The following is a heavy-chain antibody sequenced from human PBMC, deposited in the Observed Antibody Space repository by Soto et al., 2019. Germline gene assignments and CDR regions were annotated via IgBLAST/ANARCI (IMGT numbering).Heavy chain of an antibody. CDR3: ARRWGEGRVDY. CDR1: GASISSSNW. V-gene: IGHV4-4*02. D-gene: IGHD3-10*01. Sequence: QVQLQESGPGLVKPSGTLSLTCAVSGASISSSNWWSWVRQPPGKGLEWIGEIYHSGSTNYNPSLTRRVTISVDKSRNQFSLKLSSVTAADTAVYYCARRWGEGRVDYWGQGTLVTVSS. J-gene: IGHJ4*02. CDR2: IYHSGST.